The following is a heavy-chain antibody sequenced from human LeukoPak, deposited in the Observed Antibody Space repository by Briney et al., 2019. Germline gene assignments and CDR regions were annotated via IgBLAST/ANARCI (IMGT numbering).Heavy chain of an antibody. CDR2: TYYRSKWYN. J-gene: IGHJ4*02. V-gene: IGHV6-1*01. D-gene: IGHD6-13*01. CDR1: GDSVSSNSAA. Sequence: SQTLSLTCAISGDSVSSNSAAWNWIRQSPSRGLEWLGRTYYRSKWYNDYAVSVKSRITINPDTSKNQFSLQLNSVTPEDTAGYYCARDRIYRGGLVAAAGTADYWGQGTLVTVSS. CDR3: ARDRIYRGGLVAAAGTADY.